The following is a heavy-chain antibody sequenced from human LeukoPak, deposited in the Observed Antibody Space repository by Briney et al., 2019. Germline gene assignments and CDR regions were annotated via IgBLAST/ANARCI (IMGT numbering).Heavy chain of an antibody. CDR1: GFSFSSYG. CDR3: ARDGGGFCSGYSWPGVDH. Sequence: PGRSLRLSCAASGFSFSSYGMHWVRQAPGKGLEWVAIIWFDGSNEHYADSVKGRFTISRDNSRNTLDLQMNSLRAEDTAVYYCARDGGGFCSGYSWPGVDHWGQGTLVTVSS. CDR2: IWFDGSNE. V-gene: IGHV3-33*01. D-gene: IGHD2-15*01. J-gene: IGHJ4*02.